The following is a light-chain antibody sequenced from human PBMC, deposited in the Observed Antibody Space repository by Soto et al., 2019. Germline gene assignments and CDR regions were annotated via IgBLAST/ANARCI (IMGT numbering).Light chain of an antibody. CDR1: QSVSNNY. V-gene: IGKV3-20*01. CDR3: QQYSSLWT. CDR2: GAS. Sequence: LSPGERATLSCRTSQSVSNNYLAWYQQKPGQAPRLLIYGASSRATGIPDRFSGSGSGTDFTLSISRLEPEDFAVYYCQQYSSLWTFGQGTKVDIK. J-gene: IGKJ1*01.